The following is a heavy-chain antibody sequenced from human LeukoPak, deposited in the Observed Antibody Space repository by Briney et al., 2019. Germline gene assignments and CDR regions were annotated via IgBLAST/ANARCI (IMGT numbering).Heavy chain of an antibody. CDR2: IYYSGST. CDR1: GGSISSYY. CDR3: ARAQQWPTNKWFDP. Sequence: SETLSLTCTVSGGSISSYYWSWIRQPPGKGLEWIGYIYYSGSTNYNPSLKSRVTISVDTSKNQFSLKLSSVTAADTAVYYCARAQQWPTNKWFDPWGQGTLVTVSS. V-gene: IGHV4-59*01. J-gene: IGHJ5*02. D-gene: IGHD6-19*01.